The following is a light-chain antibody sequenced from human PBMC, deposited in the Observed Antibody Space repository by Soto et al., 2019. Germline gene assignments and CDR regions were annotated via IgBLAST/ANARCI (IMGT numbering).Light chain of an antibody. CDR3: QQFNDYPIT. Sequence: EIVLTQSPGTLSVSPGERATLSCRAAQSIRSLLAWYQHKPGQAPRLLIYGASTRATAIPARFTGSGSGTEFTLTISSLQSEDFATYYCQQFNDYPITFGQGTRLEI. J-gene: IGKJ5*01. CDR2: GAS. V-gene: IGKV3-15*01. CDR1: QSIRSL.